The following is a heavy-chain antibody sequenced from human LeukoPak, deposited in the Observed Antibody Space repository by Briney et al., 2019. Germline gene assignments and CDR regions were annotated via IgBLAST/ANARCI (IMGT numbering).Heavy chain of an antibody. V-gene: IGHV4-61*08. J-gene: IGHJ3*02. CDR2: VYYSGST. CDR1: GGSSRRGDYF. Sequence: SQTLSLTCAVSGGSSRRGDYFWSWIRQPPGKGLEWIGYVYYSGSTNYKSSLKSRVTISVDTSKNQYSLKLSSVTAADTAVYYCASGYDRSGKHAFDIWGQGTMVTVSS. CDR3: ASGYDRSGKHAFDI. D-gene: IGHD3-22*01.